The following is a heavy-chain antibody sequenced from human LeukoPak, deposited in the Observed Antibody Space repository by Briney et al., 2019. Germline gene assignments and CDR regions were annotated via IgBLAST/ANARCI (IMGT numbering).Heavy chain of an antibody. CDR2: IRYDGSNK. Sequence: PGGSLRLSCAASGFTFSSYGMHWVRQAPGKGLEWVAFIRYDGSNKYYADSVKGRFTISRDNSKNTLYLQMNSLRAEDTAVYYCAKDEGLTGDYFDYWGQGTLVTVSS. CDR1: GFTFSSYG. V-gene: IGHV3-30*02. J-gene: IGHJ4*02. CDR3: AKDEGLTGDYFDY. D-gene: IGHD7-27*01.